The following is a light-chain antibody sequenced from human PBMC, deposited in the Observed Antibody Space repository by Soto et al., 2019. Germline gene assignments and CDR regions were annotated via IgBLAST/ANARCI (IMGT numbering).Light chain of an antibody. CDR3: SSYTTSTTLI. Sequence: QSALTQPASVSGSPGQSITISCTGTSSDVGRYKLVSWYQQHPGKAPKLMIYDVTNRPSGVSNRFSGSKSGNTASLTISGLQAEDEADYYCSSYTTSTTLIFGGGTQLTV. J-gene: IGLJ2*01. CDR2: DVT. V-gene: IGLV2-14*03. CDR1: SSDVGRYKL.